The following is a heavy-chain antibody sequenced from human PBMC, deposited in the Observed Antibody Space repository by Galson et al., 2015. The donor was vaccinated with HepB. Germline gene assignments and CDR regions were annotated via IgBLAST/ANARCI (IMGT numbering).Heavy chain of an antibody. CDR1: GYRFSMYW. Sequence: QSGAEVTKPGESLKISCEGSGYRFSMYWIGWVRQMPGRGLEWMGSIYPSASETRYSPSFQGQVTISADKSISTAYLQWSSLKASDTAMYYCARRQIYGSGLYSMDVWGQGTTVTVSS. J-gene: IGHJ6*02. V-gene: IGHV5-51*01. D-gene: IGHD2-15*01. CDR2: IYPSASET. CDR3: ARRQIYGSGLYSMDV.